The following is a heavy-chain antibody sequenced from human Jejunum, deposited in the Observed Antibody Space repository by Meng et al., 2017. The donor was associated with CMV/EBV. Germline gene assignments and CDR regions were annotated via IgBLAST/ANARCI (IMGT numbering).Heavy chain of an antibody. Sequence: ASGFSFAAYYIEGVRQGAGQGVEWVGWINPNAGGRQYARRFQGRVTMARDASITAGSMELTGLTTDDTAIYYCARGYANFWGGLYTWGQGTLVTVSS. CDR1: GFSFAAYY. J-gene: IGHJ4*02. CDR3: ARGYANFWGGLYT. V-gene: IGHV1-2*02. D-gene: IGHD3-3*01. CDR2: INPNAGGR.